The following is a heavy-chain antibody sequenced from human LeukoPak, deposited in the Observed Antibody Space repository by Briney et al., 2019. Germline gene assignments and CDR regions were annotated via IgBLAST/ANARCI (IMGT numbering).Heavy chain of an antibody. J-gene: IGHJ5*02. V-gene: IGHV1-24*01. CDR3: ATQINRNYYDSSALPGFEP. D-gene: IGHD3-22*01. CDR1: GYTLTELS. Sequence: GASVKVSCKVSGYTLTELSMHWVRQAPGKGLEWMGGFDPEDGETIYAQKFQGRVTMTEDTSTDTAYMELSSLRSEDTAVYYCATQINRNYYDSSALPGFEPWGQGTLVTVSS. CDR2: FDPEDGET.